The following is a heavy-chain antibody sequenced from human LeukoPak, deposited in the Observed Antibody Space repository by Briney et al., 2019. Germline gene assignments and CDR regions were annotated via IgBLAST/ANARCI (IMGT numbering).Heavy chain of an antibody. J-gene: IGHJ4*02. CDR1: GFTFSSFS. V-gene: IGHV3-21*01. Sequence: PGGSLRLSCAASGFTFSSFSMNWVRQAPGKGLEWVSSISSGGDYKHYADSVKGRLTISRDNAKNSLFLQMNSLRAEDTAVYCCARGPSGYHNTGGQGTLVTVSS. CDR3: ARGPSGYHNT. D-gene: IGHD5-12*01. CDR2: ISSGGDYK.